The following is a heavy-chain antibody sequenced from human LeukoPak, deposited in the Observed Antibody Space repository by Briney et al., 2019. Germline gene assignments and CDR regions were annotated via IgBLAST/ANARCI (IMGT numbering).Heavy chain of an antibody. D-gene: IGHD2-2*02. J-gene: IGHJ6*03. CDR1: GGSISSGGYY. Sequence: SETLSLTCTVSGGSISSGGYYWSWIRQHPGKGLEWIGYIYYSGSTYYNPSLKSRVTISVDTSKDQFSLKLSSVTAADTAVYYCARDRFHCSSTSCYTLPYMDVWGKGTTVTVSS. CDR2: IYYSGST. V-gene: IGHV4-31*03. CDR3: ARDRFHCSSTSCYTLPYMDV.